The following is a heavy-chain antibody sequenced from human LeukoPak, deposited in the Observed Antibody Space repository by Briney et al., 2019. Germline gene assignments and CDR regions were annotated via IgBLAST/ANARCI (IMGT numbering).Heavy chain of an antibody. CDR2: IRYDGSNK. V-gene: IGHV3-30*02. J-gene: IGHJ4*02. Sequence: GGSLKLSCAASGFTFSNYGMHWVRQAPGKGLEWVTFIRYDGSNKYYADSVKGRFTISRDNSKNTLYLQMNSLRVEDTAVYYCAKDLIIWGQGTLVTVPS. CDR3: AKDLII. D-gene: IGHD3-10*01. CDR1: GFTFSNYG.